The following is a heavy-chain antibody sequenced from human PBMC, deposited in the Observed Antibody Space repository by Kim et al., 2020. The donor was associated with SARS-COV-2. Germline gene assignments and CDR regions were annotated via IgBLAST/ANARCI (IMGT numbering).Heavy chain of an antibody. CDR1: GYTFTSYA. CDR3: ARDFAVVTAIEYFQH. CDR2: INAGNGNT. J-gene: IGHJ1*01. Sequence: ASVKVSCKASGYTFTSYAMHWVRQAPGQRLEWMGWINAGNGNTKYSQKFQGRVTITRDTSASTAYMELSSLRSEDTAVYYCARDFAVVTAIEYFQHWDQGTLVTVSS. D-gene: IGHD2-21*02. V-gene: IGHV1-3*01.